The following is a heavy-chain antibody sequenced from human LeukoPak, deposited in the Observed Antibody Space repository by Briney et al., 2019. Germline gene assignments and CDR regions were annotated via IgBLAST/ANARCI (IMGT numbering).Heavy chain of an antibody. Sequence: SETLSLTCSVSGGSISSYFWSWIRQPPGKGLEWIAYIQNSGTTYYNPSLKSRVTISVDTSKNQFPLKVNSMTAADTAVYYCARHGGAYSFDFWGQGALVTVSS. CDR2: IQNSGTT. CDR1: GGSISSYF. D-gene: IGHD2-15*01. CDR3: ARHGGAYSFDF. J-gene: IGHJ4*02. V-gene: IGHV4-59*08.